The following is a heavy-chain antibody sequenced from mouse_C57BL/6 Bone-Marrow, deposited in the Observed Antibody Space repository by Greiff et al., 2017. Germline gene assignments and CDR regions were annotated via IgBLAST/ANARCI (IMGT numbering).Heavy chain of an antibody. CDR1: GFNIKDDY. CDR2: IDPENGDN. D-gene: IGHD1-1*01. Sequence: DVQLQESGAELVRPGASVKLSCTASGFNIKDDYMHWVKQRPEQGLEWIGWIDPENGDNEYASKFQGKATITADTSPNTADLQLSSLTAEDTAVYYCTTRGYYGSSSLYWYFDVWGTGTTVTVSS. J-gene: IGHJ1*03. V-gene: IGHV14-4*01. CDR3: TTRGYYGSSSLYWYFDV.